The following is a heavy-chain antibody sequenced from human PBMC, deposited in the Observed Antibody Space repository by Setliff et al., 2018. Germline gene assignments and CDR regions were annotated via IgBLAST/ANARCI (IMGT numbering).Heavy chain of an antibody. V-gene: IGHV4-59*01. J-gene: IGHJ2*01. CDR3: ARAVDSSGYFPYWYFGL. CDR1: GGSIGSSC. Sequence: KPSETLSLTCTVSGGSIGSSCWNWIRQSPGKGLEWIGYKSNRGDTNSNPSLRSRLTMSVDTSKSQFSLNLTSVTAADSAVYFCARAVDSSGYFPYWYFGLWGRGALVTVS. CDR2: KSNRGDT. D-gene: IGHD3-22*01.